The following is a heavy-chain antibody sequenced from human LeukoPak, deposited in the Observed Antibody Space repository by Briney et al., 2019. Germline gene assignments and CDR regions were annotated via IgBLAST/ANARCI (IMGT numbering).Heavy chain of an antibody. CDR2: INHSGST. V-gene: IGHV4-34*01. J-gene: IGHJ6*03. CDR1: GGSFSGYY. D-gene: IGHD3-10*01. Sequence: SETLSLTCAVYGGSFSGYYWSWIRQPPGKGLEWIGEINHSGSTNYNPSLKSRVTISVDTSKNQFSLKLSSVTAADTAVYYCARSGPGGFGELLLRFHYYYMDVWGKGTTVTVSS. CDR3: ARSGPGGFGELLLRFHYYYMDV.